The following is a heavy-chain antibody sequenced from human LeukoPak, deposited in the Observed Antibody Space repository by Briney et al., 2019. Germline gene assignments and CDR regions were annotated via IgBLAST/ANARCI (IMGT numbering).Heavy chain of an antibody. V-gene: IGHV3-9*01. Sequence: PGGSLRLSCAASGFTFDDYAMHWVRQAPGRGLEWVSGISWNGNSIDYADSVKGRFPISRDNAKNSLYLQMNSLRAEDSALYFCAKTTSGYASSFACWGQGTLVTVSS. CDR3: AKTTSGYASSFAC. D-gene: IGHD2-2*01. J-gene: IGHJ4*02. CDR1: GFTFDDYA. CDR2: ISWNGNSI.